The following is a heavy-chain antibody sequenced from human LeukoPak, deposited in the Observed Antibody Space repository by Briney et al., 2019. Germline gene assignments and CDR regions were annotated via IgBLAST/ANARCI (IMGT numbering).Heavy chain of an antibody. D-gene: IGHD3-22*01. CDR2: VYYTGST. Sequence: SETLSLTCTVSGTSIRSSSMYWGWIRQPPGKGLEWLGSVYYTGSTFHNPSLKRRATIPVDTSKNQFSLMLTSVTAADTAIYYCARHVAYYYDSSGYPDFWGQGTLVTVSS. CDR3: ARHVAYYYDSSGYPDF. CDR1: GTSIRSSSMY. V-gene: IGHV4-39*01. J-gene: IGHJ4*02.